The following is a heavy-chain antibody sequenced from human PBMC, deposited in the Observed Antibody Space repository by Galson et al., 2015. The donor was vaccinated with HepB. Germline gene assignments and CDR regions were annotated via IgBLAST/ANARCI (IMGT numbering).Heavy chain of an antibody. CDR3: ARDRGGSGSYLTKFYDMDV. V-gene: IGHV3-48*03. CDR2: ISSDYRSK. D-gene: IGHD3-10*01. CDR1: GFTFSSYN. J-gene: IGHJ6*02. Sequence: SLRLSCAASGFTFSSYNMNWVRQAPGKGLEWVSYISSDYRSKYYADSVRGRFTIFRDNAENSLWLQMNSLRADDTATYYCARDRGGSGSYLTKFYDMDVWGQGTTVTVSS.